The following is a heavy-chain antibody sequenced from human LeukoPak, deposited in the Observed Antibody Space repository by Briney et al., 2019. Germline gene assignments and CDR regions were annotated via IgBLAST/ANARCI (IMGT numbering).Heavy chain of an antibody. CDR2: VSAYDANT. J-gene: IGHJ4*02. Sequence: ASVKVPCKASGYIFTNYGISWVRQAPGQGLEWMGWVSAYDANTNYAQKLQGRLTMTTDRSTSTAYMELRSLRSDDTAMYYCARSFARDSYILTGYNIADYWGQGTLVTVPS. D-gene: IGHD3-9*01. CDR3: ARSFARDSYILTGYNIADY. CDR1: GYIFTNYG. V-gene: IGHV1-18*01.